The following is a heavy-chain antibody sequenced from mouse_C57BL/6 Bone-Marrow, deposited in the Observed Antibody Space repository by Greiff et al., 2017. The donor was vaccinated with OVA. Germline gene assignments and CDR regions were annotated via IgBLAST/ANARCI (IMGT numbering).Heavy chain of an antibody. Sequence: EVQLVESGPGMVKPSQSLSLTCTVTGYSITSGYDWHWIRHFPGNKLEWMGYISYSGSTNYNPSLKSRISITHDTSKNHFFLKLNSVTTEDTATYYCAREGVYYGSRGGWYFDVWGTGTTVTVSS. CDR3: AREGVYYGSRGGWYFDV. D-gene: IGHD1-1*01. CDR1: GYSITSGYD. V-gene: IGHV3-1*01. CDR2: ISYSGST. J-gene: IGHJ1*03.